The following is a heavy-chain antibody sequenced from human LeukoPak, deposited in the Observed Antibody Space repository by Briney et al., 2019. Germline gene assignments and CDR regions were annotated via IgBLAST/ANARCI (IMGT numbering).Heavy chain of an antibody. J-gene: IGHJ5*02. CDR3: ARGRGTLLWFGNNWFDP. V-gene: IGHV3-21*01. CDR2: ISSSSSYT. CDR1: GFTFSSYN. Sequence: GGSLRLSCAASGFTFSSYNMNWVRQAPGKGLEWVSSISSSSSYTYYADSVKGRFTISRDNAKNSLYLQMISLRAEDTAVYYCARGRGTLLWFGNNWFDPWGQGTLVTVSS. D-gene: IGHD3-10*01.